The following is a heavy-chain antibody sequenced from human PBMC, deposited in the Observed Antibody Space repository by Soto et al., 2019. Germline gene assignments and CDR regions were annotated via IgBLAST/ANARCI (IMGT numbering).Heavy chain of an antibody. CDR3: VRVFSGWYRSGDYYFDY. CDR2: ISSTSSHI. Sequence: QVLLVESGGGFVEPGGSLRLSCTASGFDFSDFYMAWIRQAPGKGLEWVAHISSTSSHINYADSVEGRFTISRDNAKNSLYLQMNSLRVEDTATYYCVRVFSGWYRSGDYYFDYWGQGTLVPVSS. D-gene: IGHD6-13*01. V-gene: IGHV3-11*05. CDR1: GFDFSDFY. J-gene: IGHJ4*02.